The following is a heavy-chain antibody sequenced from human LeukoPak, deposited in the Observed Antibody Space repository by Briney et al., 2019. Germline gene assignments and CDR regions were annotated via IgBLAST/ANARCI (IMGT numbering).Heavy chain of an antibody. CDR3: AKVASADAQARLNY. J-gene: IGHJ4*02. CDR2: ISGSGGGT. Sequence: PGGSLRLSCAASGFTFSSYAMSWVRKAPGKGLEWVSAISGSGGGTYYADSVKDQFTISRDYSNNTLYLQMNSLRADDTAVYYCAKVASADAQARLNYWGQGTLVTVSS. V-gene: IGHV3-23*01. CDR1: GFTFSSYA. D-gene: IGHD6-19*01.